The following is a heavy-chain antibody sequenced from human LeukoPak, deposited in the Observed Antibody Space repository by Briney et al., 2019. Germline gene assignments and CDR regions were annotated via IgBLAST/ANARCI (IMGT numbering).Heavy chain of an antibody. V-gene: IGHV4-59*01. CDR2: IYYSGST. D-gene: IGHD3-22*01. CDR3: ARETHYDSSGYDTGAFDI. Sequence: PSETLSLTCTVSGGSISSYYWSWIRQPPGKGLEWIGYIYYSGSTNYNPSLKSRVTISVDTSKNQFSLKLSSVTAADTAVYYCARETHYDSSGYDTGAFDIWGQGTMVTVSS. CDR1: GGSISSYY. J-gene: IGHJ3*02.